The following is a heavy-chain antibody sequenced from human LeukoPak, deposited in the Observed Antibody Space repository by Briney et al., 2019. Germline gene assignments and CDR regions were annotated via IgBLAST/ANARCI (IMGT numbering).Heavy chain of an antibody. V-gene: IGHV3-23*01. CDR2: ISGGGGST. D-gene: IGHD2-8*02. J-gene: IGHJ4*02. Sequence: GGSLRLSCAASGFTFSSYAMSWVRQAPGKGLEWVSAISGGGGSTYYTDSVKGRFTISRDNSKNTLYLQMNSLRAEDTAVYYCAKVGEGGGVRKYYFDYWGRGTLVTVSS. CDR3: AKVGEGGGVRKYYFDY. CDR1: GFTFSSYA.